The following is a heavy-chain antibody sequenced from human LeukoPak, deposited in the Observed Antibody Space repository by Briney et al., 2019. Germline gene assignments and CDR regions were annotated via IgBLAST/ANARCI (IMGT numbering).Heavy chain of an antibody. CDR3: ARRLRDSGGYFLYNFDY. Sequence: GESLKISCKGSGYSFTSYWIGWVRQLPGKGLGWMVIIWPGDSDTRYSPSFQGQVIMSADKSISTAYLQWSSLKASDTAMYYCARRLRDSGGYFLYNFDYWGQGTLVTVSS. D-gene: IGHD3-22*01. J-gene: IGHJ4*02. CDR2: IWPGDSDT. V-gene: IGHV5-51*01. CDR1: GYSFTSYW.